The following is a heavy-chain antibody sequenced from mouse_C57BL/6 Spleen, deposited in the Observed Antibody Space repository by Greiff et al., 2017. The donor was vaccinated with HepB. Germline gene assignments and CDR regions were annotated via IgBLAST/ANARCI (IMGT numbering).Heavy chain of an antibody. CDR3: ARCPYYGNAMDY. D-gene: IGHD1-1*01. J-gene: IGHJ4*01. CDR2: IYPGSGST. Sequence: QVQLKQSGAELVKPGASVKMSCKASGYTFTSYWITWVKQRPGQGLEWIGDIYPGSGSTNYNEKFKSKATLTVDTSSSTAYMQLSSLTSEDSAVYYCARCPYYGNAMDYWGQGTSVTVSS. CDR1: GYTFTSYW. V-gene: IGHV1-55*01.